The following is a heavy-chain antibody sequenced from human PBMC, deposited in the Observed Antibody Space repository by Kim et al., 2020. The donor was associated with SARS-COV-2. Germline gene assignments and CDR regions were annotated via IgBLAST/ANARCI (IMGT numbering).Heavy chain of an antibody. CDR2: PILGKA. Sequence: PILGKANYAQKFQGRVTITADKSTSTAYMELSSLRSEDTAVYYCALPGSRWGQGTLVTVSS. V-gene: IGHV1-69*02. D-gene: IGHD1-26*01. CDR3: ALPGSR. J-gene: IGHJ4*02.